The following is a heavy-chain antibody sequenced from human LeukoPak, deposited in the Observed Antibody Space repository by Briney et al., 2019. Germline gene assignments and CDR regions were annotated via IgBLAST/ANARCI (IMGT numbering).Heavy chain of an antibody. CDR2: ISGSSGII. CDR3: AKKVVPAAMSNPFDY. Sequence: GGSLRLSCAASGFTFNTYTMNWVRQAPGKGLEWVSYISGSSGIIDYADSVKGRFTISRDNSKNTLYLQMNSLRAEDTAVYYCAKKVVPAAMSNPFDYWGQGTLVTVSS. V-gene: IGHV3-23*01. D-gene: IGHD2-2*01. J-gene: IGHJ4*02. CDR1: GFTFNTYT.